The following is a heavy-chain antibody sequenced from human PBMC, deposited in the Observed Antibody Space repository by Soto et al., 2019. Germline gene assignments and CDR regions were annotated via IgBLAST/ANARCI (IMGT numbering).Heavy chain of an antibody. CDR1: GFTNAW. J-gene: IGHJ4*02. V-gene: IGHV3-15*01. D-gene: IGHD3-3*01. Sequence: GGSLRLSCPASGFTNAWMSWIRQAPGKGLEWVGRIKTVTDGGTTDYAAPVKGRFSVSRDDSENTVYLQMNSLRAEDTAVYYCAKVRSTTIFDVVSLFDYWGQGTLVTVSS. CDR3: AKVRSTTIFDVVSLFDY. CDR2: IKTVTDGGTT.